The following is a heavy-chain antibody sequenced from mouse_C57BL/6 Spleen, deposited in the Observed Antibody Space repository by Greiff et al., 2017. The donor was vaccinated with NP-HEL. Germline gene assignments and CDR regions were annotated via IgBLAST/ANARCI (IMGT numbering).Heavy chain of an antibody. CDR3: ARYRYDYDDYYAMDY. CDR1: GYTFTSYW. J-gene: IGHJ4*01. V-gene: IGHV1-55*01. Sequence: VKLQQPGAELVKPGASVKMSCKASGYTFTSYWITWVKQRPGQGLEWIGDIYPGSGSTNYNEKFKSKATLTVDTSSSTAYMQLSSLTSEDSAVYYCARYRYDYDDYYAMDYWGQGTSVTVSS. CDR2: IYPGSGST. D-gene: IGHD2-4*01.